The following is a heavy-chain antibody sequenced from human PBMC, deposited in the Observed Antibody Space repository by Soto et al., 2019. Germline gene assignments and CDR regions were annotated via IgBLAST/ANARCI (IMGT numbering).Heavy chain of an antibody. CDR3: ARDDEITGTTFDY. CDR2: IKQDGSEK. CDR1: GFSFSSYW. J-gene: IGHJ4*02. Sequence: GFLRLSCAASGFSFSSYWMSWVRQAPGKGLEWVANIKQDGSEKYYVDSVKGRFTISRDNAKNSLYLQMNSLRAEDTAVYYCARDDEITGTTFDYWGQGTLVTVSS. D-gene: IGHD1-7*01. V-gene: IGHV3-7*03.